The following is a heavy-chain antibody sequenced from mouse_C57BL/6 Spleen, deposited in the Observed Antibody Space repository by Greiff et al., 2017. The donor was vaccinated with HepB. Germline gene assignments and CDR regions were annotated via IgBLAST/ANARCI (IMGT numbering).Heavy chain of an antibody. CDR2: IHPNSGST. CDR1: GYTFTSYW. D-gene: IGHD2-4*01. V-gene: IGHV1-64*01. J-gene: IGHJ1*03. Sequence: QVHVKQPGAELVKPGASVKLSCKASGYTFTSYWMHWVKQRPGQGLEWIGMIHPNSGSTNYNEKFKSKATLTVDKSSSTAYMQLSSLTSEDSAVYYCASPSYDYDGYFDVWGTGTTVTVSS. CDR3: ASPSYDYDGYFDV.